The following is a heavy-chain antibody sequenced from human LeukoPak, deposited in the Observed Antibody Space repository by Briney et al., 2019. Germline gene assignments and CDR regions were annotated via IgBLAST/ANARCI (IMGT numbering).Heavy chain of an antibody. V-gene: IGHV7-81*01. CDR3: ASCITMIVVVIKAFDY. CDR1: GYSFTTYG. D-gene: IGHD3-22*01. Sequence: GALVKVSCKASGYSFTTYGMNWVPQAPGQGLEWMGWFNTYTGNPTYAQGFTGRFVFSMDTSASTAYLQISSLKAEDMAMYYCASCITMIVVVIKAFDYWGQGTLVTVSS. J-gene: IGHJ4*02. CDR2: FNTYTGNP.